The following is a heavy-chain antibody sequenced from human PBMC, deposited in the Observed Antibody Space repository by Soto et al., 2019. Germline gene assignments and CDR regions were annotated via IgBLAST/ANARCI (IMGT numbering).Heavy chain of an antibody. J-gene: IGHJ6*03. V-gene: IGHV1-18*01. CDR3: ARGSYYDFSSGYYSDYYYYYMDV. CDR1: GYTFTSYG. Sequence: ASVKVSCKASGYTFTSYGISWVRQAPGQGLEWMGWISAYNGNTNYAQKLQGRVTMTTDTSTSTAYMELRSLRSDDTAVYYCARGSYYDFSSGYYSDYYYYYMDVWGKGTTVNVSS. CDR2: ISAYNGNT. D-gene: IGHD3-3*01.